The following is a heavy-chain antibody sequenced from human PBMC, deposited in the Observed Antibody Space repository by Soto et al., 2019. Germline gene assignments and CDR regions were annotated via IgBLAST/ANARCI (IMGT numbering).Heavy chain of an antibody. CDR1: GVSFSGYY. J-gene: IGHJ4*02. CDR2: INHSGST. CDR3: ATNDYGDY. Sequence: SETLSLTCAVYGVSFSGYYLSWIRQPPGKGLEWIEEINHSGSTNYNPSLESRVTISVDTSKNQFSLTLSSVTAADTAVYYCATNDYGDYWGQGTLVTVSS. V-gene: IGHV4-34*01.